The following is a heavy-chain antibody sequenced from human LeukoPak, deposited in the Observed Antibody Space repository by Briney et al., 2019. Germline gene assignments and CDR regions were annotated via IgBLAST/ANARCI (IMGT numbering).Heavy chain of an antibody. J-gene: IGHJ4*02. CDR2: IYYSGST. D-gene: IGHD3-3*01. Sequence: SETLSLTCTVSGGSISSYYWSWIRQPPGKGLEWIGYIYYSGSTNYNPSLKSRVTISVDTSKNQFSLKLSFVTAADPAVYYCARDRYDFWSGYYGDYWGQGTLVTVSS. CDR1: GGSISSYY. CDR3: ARDRYDFWSGYYGDY. V-gene: IGHV4-59*01.